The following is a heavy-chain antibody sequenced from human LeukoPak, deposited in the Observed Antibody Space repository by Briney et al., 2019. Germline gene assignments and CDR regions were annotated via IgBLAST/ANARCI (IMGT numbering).Heavy chain of an antibody. D-gene: IGHD2-15*01. J-gene: IGHJ4*02. Sequence: GGSLRLSCAASGFTFSTYAMHCVRQAPGRGREGWAVILYDGSNKYYADPVKGRFTISRDNSKNTLYLQMNSPRAEDTAVYYCASGPYCRGGTCYLPFDYWGQGTLVTVSS. CDR3: ASGPYCRGGTCYLPFDY. V-gene: IGHV3-30*04. CDR2: ILYDGSNK. CDR1: GFTFSTYA.